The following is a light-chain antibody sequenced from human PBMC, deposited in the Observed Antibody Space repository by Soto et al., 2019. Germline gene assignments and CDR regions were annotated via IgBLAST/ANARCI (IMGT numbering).Light chain of an antibody. CDR2: DAS. J-gene: IGKJ4*01. CDR3: QQRTNWPPLT. V-gene: IGKV3-11*01. Sequence: EIVLTQSPATLSFSPGERATLSCRASQSVSSYLAWYQQKPGQPPRLLIYDASSRATGIPARFSGSGSGTDFTLTISSLEPEDFAVYYCQQRTNWPPLTFGGGTKVDIK. CDR1: QSVSSY.